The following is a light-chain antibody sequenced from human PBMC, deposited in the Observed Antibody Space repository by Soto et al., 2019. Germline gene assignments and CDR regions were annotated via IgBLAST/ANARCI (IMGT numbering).Light chain of an antibody. J-gene: IGKJ5*01. CDR3: QPHGDAPIT. V-gene: IGKV3-20*01. Sequence: EIVLTQSPGTLSLSPGERATLSGRASQTVSRNNLVWYQQRPGQPPRLLIYGAYSRATGITDRFSGSGSGTDFSLTISRLEPEDFAVYYCQPHGDAPITVGPGTRLEIK. CDR2: GAY. CDR1: QTVSRNN.